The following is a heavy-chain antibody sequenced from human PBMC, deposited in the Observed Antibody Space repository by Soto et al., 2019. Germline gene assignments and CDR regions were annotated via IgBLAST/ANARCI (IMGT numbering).Heavy chain of an antibody. CDR1: GYTFTSYG. J-gene: IGHJ4*02. Sequence: QVQLVQSGAEVKKPGASVKVSCKASGYTFTSYGITWVRQAPGQGLEWMGWISAYNGITNYAQRLQGRVTMTTDTSTSTAYMELRSLRSDDTAVYYCARDPRCYDILTGYGGSDYWGQGTLVTVSS. V-gene: IGHV1-18*01. CDR2: ISAYNGIT. D-gene: IGHD3-9*01. CDR3: ARDPRCYDILTGYGGSDY.